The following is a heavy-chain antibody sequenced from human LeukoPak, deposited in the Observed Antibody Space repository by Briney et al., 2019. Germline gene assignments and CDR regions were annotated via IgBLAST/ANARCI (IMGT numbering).Heavy chain of an antibody. Sequence: ASVKVSCKASGYTFTSYGISWVRQAPGQGLEWMGWISAYNGNTNYAQKLQGRVTMTTDASTSTAYMELRSLRSDDTAVYYCARDDSRIQVAGQGGFDYWGQGTLVTVSS. D-gene: IGHD6-19*01. CDR3: ARDDSRIQVAGQGGFDY. CDR1: GYTFTSYG. J-gene: IGHJ4*02. V-gene: IGHV1-18*01. CDR2: ISAYNGNT.